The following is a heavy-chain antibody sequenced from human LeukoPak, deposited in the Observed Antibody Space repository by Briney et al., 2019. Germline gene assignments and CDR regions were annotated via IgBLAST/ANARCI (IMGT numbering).Heavy chain of an antibody. D-gene: IGHD5-12*01. CDR1: GFTFSTYG. J-gene: IGHJ4*02. V-gene: IGHV3-48*01. CDR3: ATYSGYDRIFDY. CDR2: ISGSSSAI. Sequence: PGGSLRLSCAASGFTFSTYGMSWVRQAPGKGLEWLSYISGSSSAINYADSVKGRFTISRDNAKNSLFLQMNSLRAEDTAVYYCATYSGYDRIFDYWGQGTLVTASS.